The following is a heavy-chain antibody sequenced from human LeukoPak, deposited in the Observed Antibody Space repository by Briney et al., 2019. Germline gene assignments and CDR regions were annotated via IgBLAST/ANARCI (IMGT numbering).Heavy chain of an antibody. CDR1: GYTFTSYD. D-gene: IGHD4-17*01. Sequence: ASVKVSCKASGYTFTSYDINWVRQAPGQGLQWMGWINPNSGGTKYTQKFQGRVTMTRDTSISTVYMELSRLRSDDTAVYYCARGGDYWHFDYWGQGTLVTVSS. CDR2: INPNSGGT. CDR3: ARGGDYWHFDY. V-gene: IGHV1-2*02. J-gene: IGHJ4*02.